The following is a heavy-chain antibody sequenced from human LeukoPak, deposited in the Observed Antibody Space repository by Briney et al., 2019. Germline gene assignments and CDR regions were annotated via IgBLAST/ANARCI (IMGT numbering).Heavy chain of an antibody. D-gene: IGHD3-22*01. CDR1: GYTFTSYY. Sequence: GASVKVSCKASGYTFTSYYLHWVRQAPGQGLEWMGIINPGEGNTNYAQKFQGRVTMTRDTSTNTVYMELSSLRSEDTAVYYCARAGDSTGYYLGSRFDFWGQGTLVTVSS. CDR3: ARAGDSTGYYLGSRFDF. CDR2: INPGEGNT. V-gene: IGHV1-46*01. J-gene: IGHJ4*02.